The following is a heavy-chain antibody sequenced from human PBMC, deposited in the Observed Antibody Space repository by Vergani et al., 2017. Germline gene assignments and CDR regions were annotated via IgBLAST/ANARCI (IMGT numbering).Heavy chain of an antibody. D-gene: IGHD3/OR15-3a*01. J-gene: IGHJ5*02. CDR1: GGSITSGSFY. CDR2: IHYSGTT. CDR3: ARYSWTSELKGVYWFDT. V-gene: IGHV4-61*02. Sequence: QVQLHESGPGLVKPSQTLSLTCTVSGGSITSGSFYWSWIRQPAGKGLEWIGRIHYSGTTNDNPPLKSRVTLSVDTSKNQLSRRMTSVTAADTAVYYCARYSWTSELKGVYWFDTWGQGTLVSVSS.